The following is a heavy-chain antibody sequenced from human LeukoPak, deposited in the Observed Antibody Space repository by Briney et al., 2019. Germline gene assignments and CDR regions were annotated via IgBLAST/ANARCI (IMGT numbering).Heavy chain of an antibody. D-gene: IGHD1-26*01. Sequence: GGSLRLSCAASGFTFSSYGMHWVRQAPGKGLEWVAVISYDGSNKYYADSVKGRFTISRDNSKNTLYLQMNSLRAEDTAVYYCARGVYSGSYYRYYYYGMDVWGQGTTVTVSS. CDR2: ISYDGSNK. J-gene: IGHJ6*02. V-gene: IGHV3-30*03. CDR3: ARGVYSGSYYRYYYYGMDV. CDR1: GFTFSSYG.